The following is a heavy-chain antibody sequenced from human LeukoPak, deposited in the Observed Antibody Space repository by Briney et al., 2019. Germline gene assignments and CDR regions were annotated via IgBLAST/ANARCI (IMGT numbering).Heavy chain of an antibody. D-gene: IGHD5-24*01. Sequence: LETLSLTCTLPDGSISGYYWSWVRQPAGKGLEWIGRIDASGSSNYNPSLRSRVSLSIDTSRDQFSLTLTSVTAADTALYFCARDRRSATVHNYFYYYMDVWGKGTTVTVSS. CDR3: ARDRRSATVHNYFYYYMDV. J-gene: IGHJ6*03. V-gene: IGHV4-4*07. CDR2: IDASGSS. CDR1: DGSISGYY.